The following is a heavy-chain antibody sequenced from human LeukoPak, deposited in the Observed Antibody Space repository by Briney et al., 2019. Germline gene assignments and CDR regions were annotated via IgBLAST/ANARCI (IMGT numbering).Heavy chain of an antibody. J-gene: IGHJ4*02. CDR3: AGGTYSSGWYEPYFDY. D-gene: IGHD6-19*01. Sequence: PSETLSLTCTVSGGSISSSSYYWGWIRQPPGKGLEWIGSIYYSGSTYYNPSLKSRVTISVDTSKNQFSLKLSSVTAADTAVYYCAGGTYSSGWYEPYFDYWGQGTLVTVSS. CDR2: IYYSGST. V-gene: IGHV4-39*01. CDR1: GGSISSSSYY.